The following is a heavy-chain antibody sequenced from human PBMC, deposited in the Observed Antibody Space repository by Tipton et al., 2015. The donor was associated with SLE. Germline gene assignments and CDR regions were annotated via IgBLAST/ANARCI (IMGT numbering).Heavy chain of an antibody. J-gene: IGHJ4*02. Sequence: SLRLSCAASGFTYDDHGMSWVRQAPGKGLEWVSGINWNGARTAYADSVKGRFTISRDNAKTSLYLQMNSLRAEDTALYYCAKQQRGPLGKFYPDYWGQGTLVTVSS. CDR3: AKQQRGPLGKFYPDY. CDR2: INWNGART. D-gene: IGHD6-25*01. V-gene: IGHV3-20*04. CDR1: GFTYDDHG.